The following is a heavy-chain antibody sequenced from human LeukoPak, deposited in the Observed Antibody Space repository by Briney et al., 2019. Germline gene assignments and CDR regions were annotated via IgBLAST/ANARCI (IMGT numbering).Heavy chain of an antibody. D-gene: IGHD3-9*01. CDR1: GGSISSSSYY. J-gene: IGHJ3*02. CDR2: IYYSGST. Sequence: PSGTLSLTCTVSGGSISSSSYYWGWIRQPPGKGLEWIGSIYYSGSTYYNPSLKSQVTISVDTSKNQFSLKLSSVTAADTAVYYCARQYYDILTGYRDAFDIWGQGTMATVSS. CDR3: ARQYYDILTGYRDAFDI. V-gene: IGHV4-39*07.